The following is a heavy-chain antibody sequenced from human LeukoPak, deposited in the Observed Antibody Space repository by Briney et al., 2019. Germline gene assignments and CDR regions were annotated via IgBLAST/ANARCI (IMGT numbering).Heavy chain of an antibody. CDR3: ARRNYYFDY. CDR2: IYYSGST. J-gene: IGHJ4*02. CDR1: GGSISSSCCY. Sequence: LETLSLTCTVSGGSISSSCCYWGWIRQPPGKGLEWIASIYYSGSTYYNPSLKSRVTISVDTSKNQFSLKLNYVTAAGMAVYYCARRNYYFDYWGQGTLVTVSS. V-gene: IGHV4-39*01.